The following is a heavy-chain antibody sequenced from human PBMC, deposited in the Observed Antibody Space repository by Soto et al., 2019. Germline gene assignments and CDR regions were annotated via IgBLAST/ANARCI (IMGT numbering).Heavy chain of an antibody. J-gene: IGHJ5*02. CDR3: ARFGAPYYYGSGRNWFDP. Sequence: QVQLVQSGAEVKKPGASVKVSCKASGYTFTSYGISWVRQAPGQGLEWMGWISAYNGNTNYARRLQGRVTMTTDNSTNTAYMEMRSLRSDDTAVYYCARFGAPYYYGSGRNWFDPWGQGTLVTVSS. V-gene: IGHV1-18*01. CDR2: ISAYNGNT. CDR1: GYTFTSYG. D-gene: IGHD3-10*01.